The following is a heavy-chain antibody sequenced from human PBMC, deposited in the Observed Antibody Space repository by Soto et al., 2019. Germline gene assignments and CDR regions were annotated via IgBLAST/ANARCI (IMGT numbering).Heavy chain of an antibody. J-gene: IGHJ4*02. D-gene: IGHD2-15*01. CDR3: ARDQGLCSGGSCWGYFDY. V-gene: IGHV1-3*01. CDR1: GYTFTNNA. CDR2: INAANGNT. Sequence: ASVKVSCKAAGYTFTNNAIHWVRQAPGQRLEWMGWINAANGNTKYSQKFQGRVTITRDTSASTAYMELSSLRSEDTAVYYCARDQGLCSGGSCWGYFDYWGQGTLVTVSS.